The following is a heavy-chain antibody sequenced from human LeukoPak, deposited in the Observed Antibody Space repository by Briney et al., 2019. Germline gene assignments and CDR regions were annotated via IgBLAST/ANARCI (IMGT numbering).Heavy chain of an antibody. Sequence: PGGSLRLSCAASGFTFSSYSMNWVRQAQGKGLEWVSTISSSSSYIYYADSVKGRFTISRDNAKNSLYLQMNSLRAEDTAVYYCARGSSSWIVWYFDLWGRGTLVTVSS. CDR1: GFTFSSYS. D-gene: IGHD6-13*01. V-gene: IGHV3-21*04. J-gene: IGHJ2*01. CDR2: ISSSSSYI. CDR3: ARGSSSWIVWYFDL.